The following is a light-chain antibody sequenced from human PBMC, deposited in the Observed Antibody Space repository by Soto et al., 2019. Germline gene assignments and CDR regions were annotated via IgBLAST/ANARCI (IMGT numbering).Light chain of an antibody. J-gene: IGKJ5*01. CDR3: QQRTNWHIT. Sequence: EIVLTQSPDTLSLSPGERATLSCRSSQSGSSSYLAWYQQRPGQPPRLLIYGVFTRADDIPDRFSGSGSGTDFTLTINSLEPEDFAVYYCQQRTNWHITFGQGTRLEIK. CDR2: GVF. V-gene: IGKV3D-20*02. CDR1: QSGSSSY.